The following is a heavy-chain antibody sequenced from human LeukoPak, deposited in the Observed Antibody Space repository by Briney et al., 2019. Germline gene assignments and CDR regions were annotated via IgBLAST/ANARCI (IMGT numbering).Heavy chain of an antibody. CDR1: GFTFSSYA. CDR3: AKDPHSGSYYFYFGY. Sequence: GGSLRLSCAASGFTFSSYAMSWVRQAPGEGLEWVSAISGSGGSTYYADSVKGRFTISRDNSKNTLYLQMNSLRAEDTAVYYCAKDPHSGSYYFYFGYWGQGTLVTVSS. J-gene: IGHJ4*02. V-gene: IGHV3-23*01. CDR2: ISGSGGST. D-gene: IGHD1-26*01.